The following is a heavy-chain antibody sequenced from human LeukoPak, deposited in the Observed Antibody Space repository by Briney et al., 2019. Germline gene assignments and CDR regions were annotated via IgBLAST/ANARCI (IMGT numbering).Heavy chain of an antibody. J-gene: IGHJ4*02. V-gene: IGHV3-33*01. CDR2: IWYDGSNK. Sequence: GGSLRLSCAASGFTFSSYGMHWVRQAPGKGLEWVAVIWYDGSNKYYADSVKGRFTISRDNSKNTLYLQMNSLRAEDTAVYYCARDESGRDFWSGYYTAIPPSLDYWGQGTLVTVSS. D-gene: IGHD3-3*01. CDR1: GFTFSSYG. CDR3: ARDESGRDFWSGYYTAIPPSLDY.